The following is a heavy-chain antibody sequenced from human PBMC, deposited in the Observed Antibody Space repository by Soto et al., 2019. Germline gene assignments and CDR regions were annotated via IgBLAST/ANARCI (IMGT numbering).Heavy chain of an antibody. Sequence: ASVKVSCKASGYTFTSYGYAWVRQAPGQGLEWMGWISAYNGDTNYAQKFQDRVTLTTDTSTTTAHMELRNLGSDDTAVYYFARSGAYCTSITRLFDPFWGLGTLVTVSS. CDR1: GYTFTSYG. CDR3: ARSGAYCTSITRLFDPF. CDR2: ISAYNGDT. J-gene: IGHJ4*02. V-gene: IGHV1-18*01. D-gene: IGHD2-8*01.